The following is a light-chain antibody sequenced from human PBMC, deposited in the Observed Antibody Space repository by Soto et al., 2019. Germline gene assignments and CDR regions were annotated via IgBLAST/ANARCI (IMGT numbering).Light chain of an antibody. CDR2: GAS. J-gene: IGKJ5*01. Sequence: EIVMTQFPATLSVSPGERATLSCRASQSVSSNLAWYQQKPGQAPRLLIYGASTRATGVPARFSGSGSGTEFTLTIDSLQSEDFAVYYCQQSSDWPPITFGQGTRLEIK. V-gene: IGKV3-15*01. CDR1: QSVSSN. CDR3: QQSSDWPPIT.